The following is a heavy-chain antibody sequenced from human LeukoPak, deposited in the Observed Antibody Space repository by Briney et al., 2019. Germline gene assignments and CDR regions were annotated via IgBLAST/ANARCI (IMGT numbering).Heavy chain of an antibody. J-gene: IGHJ4*02. V-gene: IGHV3-33*01. CDR3: ARRAGAYSHPYDY. CDR1: GFTFSHYG. D-gene: IGHD4/OR15-4a*01. Sequence: GGSLRLSCATSGFTFSHYGMHWVRQAPGRGLDWVAHIRYDESDKYYADSVKGRFTISRDNSKNTLYLQMNSLRAEDTAVYYCARRAGAYSHPYDYRGQGTLVTVSS. CDR2: IRYDESDK.